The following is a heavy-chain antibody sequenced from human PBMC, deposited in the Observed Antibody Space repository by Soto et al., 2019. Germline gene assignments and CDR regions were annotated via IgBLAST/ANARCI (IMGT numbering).Heavy chain of an antibody. V-gene: IGHV3-23*01. D-gene: IGHD2-8*01. CDR2: ISGSGDGT. CDR3: TKSRRSVLMVYGFGGMDV. J-gene: IGHJ6*02. CDR1: GFSVSYYA. Sequence: GGSLRLSCAASGFSVSYYAMSWVRQAPGKGLEWVSSISGSGDGTYYGDSVKGRFTLSRDTSQKTLYLQMNNLRGEDTAVYFCTKSRRSVLMVYGFGGMDVWGRGTTVTV.